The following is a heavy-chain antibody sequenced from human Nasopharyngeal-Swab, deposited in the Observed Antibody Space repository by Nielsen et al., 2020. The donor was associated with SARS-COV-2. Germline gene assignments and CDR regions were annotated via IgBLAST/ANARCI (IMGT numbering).Heavy chain of an antibody. CDR3: TTDLRSAGLTKNRLLLWFGELRRTNWFDP. V-gene: IGHV3-15*01. D-gene: IGHD3-10*01. CDR2: IKSKTDGGTT. Sequence: PGKGLEWVGRIKSKTDGGTTDYAAPVKGRFTISRDDSKNTLYLQMNSLKTEDTAVYYCTTDLRSAGLTKNRLLLWFGELRRTNWFDPWGQGTLVTVSS. J-gene: IGHJ5*02.